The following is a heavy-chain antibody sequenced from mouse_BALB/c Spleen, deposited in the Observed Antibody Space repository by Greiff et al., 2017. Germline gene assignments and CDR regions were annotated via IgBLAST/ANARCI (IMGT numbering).Heavy chain of an antibody. CDR1: GFTFSSYT. CDR3: ARPYYGNYEWYAMDY. CDR2: ISNGGGST. Sequence: EVKLMESGGGLVQPGGSLKLSCAASGFTFSSYTMSWVRQTPEKRLEWVAYISNGGGSTYYPDTVKGRFTISRDNAKNTLYLQMSSLKSEDTAMYYCARPYYGNYEWYAMDYWGQGTSVTVSS. D-gene: IGHD2-10*01. V-gene: IGHV5-12-2*01. J-gene: IGHJ4*01.